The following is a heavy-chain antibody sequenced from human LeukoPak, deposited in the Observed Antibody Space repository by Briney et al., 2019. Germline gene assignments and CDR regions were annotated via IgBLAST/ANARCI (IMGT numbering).Heavy chain of an antibody. CDR3: AKDRHRYCSSTSCLDAFDI. CDR2: ISGSGGST. V-gene: IGHV3-23*01. J-gene: IGHJ3*02. CDR1: GFTFSSYA. D-gene: IGHD2-2*01. Sequence: GGSLRLSCAASGFTFSSYAMSWVRQAPGKGLEWVSAISGSGGSTYYADSVKGRFTISRDNSKNTLYLQMNSLRAEDTAVYYCAKDRHRYCSSTSCLDAFDIWGQGTMVTVSS.